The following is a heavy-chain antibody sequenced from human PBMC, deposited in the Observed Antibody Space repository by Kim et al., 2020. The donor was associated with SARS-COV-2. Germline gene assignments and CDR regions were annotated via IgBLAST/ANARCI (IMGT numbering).Heavy chain of an antibody. D-gene: IGHD2-15*01. CDR3: ARVVVAATGY. V-gene: IGHV3-23*01. J-gene: IGHJ4*02. Sequence: STYYANPATGRFTITRDNSKTTLYLQMNSLRAEDTAVYYCARVVVAATGYWGQGTLVTVSS. CDR2: ST.